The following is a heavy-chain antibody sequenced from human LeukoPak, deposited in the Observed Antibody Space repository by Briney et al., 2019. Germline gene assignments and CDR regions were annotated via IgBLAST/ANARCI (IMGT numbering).Heavy chain of an antibody. D-gene: IGHD3-10*01. J-gene: IGHJ4*02. Sequence: PGGSLRLSCAASGFSLSNYWMNWVRQAPGKGLEWVANIKQDGSEKNYVDSVKGRFTVSRDNPKNSLYLQMNSLRAEDTAVYYCARSGSSVYWGQGTLVTVSS. CDR2: IKQDGSEK. CDR1: GFSLSNYW. CDR3: ARSGSSVY. V-gene: IGHV3-7*01.